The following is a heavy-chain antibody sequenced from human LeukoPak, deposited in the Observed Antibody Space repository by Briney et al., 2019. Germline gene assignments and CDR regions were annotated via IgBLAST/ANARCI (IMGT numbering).Heavy chain of an antibody. CDR2: IIPIFGTA. D-gene: IGHD5-12*01. CDR1: GGTFSSYA. J-gene: IGHJ4*02. Sequence: SVKVSCKASGGTFSSYAISWVRQAPGQGLEWMGGIIPIFGTANYAQKLQGRVTMTTDTSTSTAYMELRSLRSDDTAVYYCASRSGGYDEEALDYWGQGTLVTVSS. V-gene: IGHV1-69*05. CDR3: ASRSGGYDEEALDY.